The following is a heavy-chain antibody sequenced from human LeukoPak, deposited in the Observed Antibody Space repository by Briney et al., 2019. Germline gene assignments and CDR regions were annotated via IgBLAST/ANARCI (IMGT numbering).Heavy chain of an antibody. CDR3: ARGEDYGDYLGAFDI. D-gene: IGHD4-17*01. J-gene: IGHJ3*02. V-gene: IGHV4-4*02. CDR1: GGSISRDNW. CDR2: IYNSENT. Sequence: SGTLSLTCTVSGGSISRDNWWGWVRQPPGKGLEWIGYIYNSENTNYKPSLKSRVTLLVDTSKNQFSLKLSSVTAADTAVYYCARGEDYGDYLGAFDIWGQGTMVTVSS.